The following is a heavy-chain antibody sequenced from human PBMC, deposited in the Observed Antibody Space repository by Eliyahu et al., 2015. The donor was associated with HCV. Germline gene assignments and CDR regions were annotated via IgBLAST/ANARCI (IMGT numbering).Heavy chain of an antibody. CDR2: THPNDGST. D-gene: IGHD2-15*01. V-gene: IGHV1-46*01. Sequence: QEQLVQSGAEVKRPGASVRISCRASGYTFTTYYNHWVRQAPGQGLEWVGITHPNDGSTSSAQQFRDRVTMTRDTSTSTLYLELNSLSSDDTAVYFCTRSPGYCSGENCYSGGMDVWGQGTTVTV. CDR1: GYTFTTYY. CDR3: TRSPGYCSGENCYSGGMDV. J-gene: IGHJ6*02.